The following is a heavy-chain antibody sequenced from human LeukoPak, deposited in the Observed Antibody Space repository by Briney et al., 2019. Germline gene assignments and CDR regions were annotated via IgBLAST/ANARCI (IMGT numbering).Heavy chain of an antibody. Sequence: PGGSLRLSCTASGFTFSTYWMHWVRQAPGKGLVWVSLINSDGSYTDFADSVNGRFTISRDNAQSTLYLQMNSLRVEDTAVYYCATELRESGASSRNAFDIWGQGTVVSVSS. CDR2: INSDGSYT. CDR3: ATELRESGASSRNAFDI. J-gene: IGHJ3*02. CDR1: GFTFSTYW. V-gene: IGHV3-74*01. D-gene: IGHD2-15*01.